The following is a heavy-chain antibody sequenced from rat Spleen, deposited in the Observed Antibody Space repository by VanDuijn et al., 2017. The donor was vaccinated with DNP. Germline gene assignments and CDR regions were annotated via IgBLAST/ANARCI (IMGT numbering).Heavy chain of an antibody. V-gene: IGHV2-6*01. D-gene: IGHD3-2*01. CDR1: GFSLTSYS. CDR3: ARLAVGAMDA. CDR2: MASGGST. J-gene: IGHJ4*01. Sequence: QVQLMESGPGLVQPSQTLSLTCTVSGFSLTSYSVNWIRQTPGKGLEWIAAMASGGSTYYKSALNSRHGISRDTSKSQVFLKMNSLQTEDTAMYFCARLAVGAMDAWGQGTSVTVSS.